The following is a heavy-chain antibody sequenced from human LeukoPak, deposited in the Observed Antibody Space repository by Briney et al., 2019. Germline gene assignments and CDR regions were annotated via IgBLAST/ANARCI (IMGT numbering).Heavy chain of an antibody. CDR2: ISSSSSYI. J-gene: IGHJ4*02. Sequence: GGSLRLSCAASGFTFSSYSMNWVRQAPGKGLEWVSSISSSSSYIYYADSVKGRFTISRDSAKNSLYLQMNSLRAEDTAVYYCTRGEVTMVRGVIIFDYWGQGTLVTVSS. D-gene: IGHD3-10*01. V-gene: IGHV3-21*01. CDR1: GFTFSSYS. CDR3: TRGEVTMVRGVIIFDY.